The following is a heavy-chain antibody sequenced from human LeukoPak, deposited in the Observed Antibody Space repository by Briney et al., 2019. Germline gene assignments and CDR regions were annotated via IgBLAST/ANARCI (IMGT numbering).Heavy chain of an antibody. J-gene: IGHJ4*02. CDR3: ARERLAAHRGYFDY. D-gene: IGHD6-6*01. Sequence: SQTLSLTCTVSGGSISSGSYYWSWIRQPAGKGLEWIGRIYTSGSTNYNPSLKSRVTISVDTSKNQFSLKLSSVTAADTAVYYCARERLAAHRGYFDYWGQGTLVTVSS. CDR2: IYTSGST. V-gene: IGHV4-61*02. CDR1: GGSISSGSYY.